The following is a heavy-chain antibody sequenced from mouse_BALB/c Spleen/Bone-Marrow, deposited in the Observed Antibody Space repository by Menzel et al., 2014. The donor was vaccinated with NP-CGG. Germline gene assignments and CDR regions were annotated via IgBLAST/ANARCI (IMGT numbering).Heavy chain of an antibody. Sequence: EVMLVESGGGLVQPGGSLGLSCATSGFTFTDYYMSWVRQPPGKALEWLGFIRNKANGYTTEYSASVKGRFTISRDNSQSILYLQMNTLRAEDSATYYCATGWFAYWGQGTLVTVSA. CDR2: IRNKANGYTT. CDR1: GFTFTDYY. CDR3: ATGWFAY. V-gene: IGHV7-3*02. J-gene: IGHJ3*01.